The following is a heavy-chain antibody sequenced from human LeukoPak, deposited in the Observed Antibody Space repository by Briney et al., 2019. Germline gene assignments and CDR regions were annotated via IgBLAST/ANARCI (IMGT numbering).Heavy chain of an antibody. Sequence: ASVKVSCKASGGTFISYAISWVRQAPGQGLEWMGGIIPIFGTANYAQKFQGRVTITADESTSTVYMELSSLRSEDTAVYYCARDLQKTTVTLHNWFDPWGQGTLVTVSS. CDR3: ARDLQKTTVTLHNWFDP. D-gene: IGHD4-17*01. J-gene: IGHJ5*02. CDR1: GGTFISYA. CDR2: IIPIFGTA. V-gene: IGHV1-69*13.